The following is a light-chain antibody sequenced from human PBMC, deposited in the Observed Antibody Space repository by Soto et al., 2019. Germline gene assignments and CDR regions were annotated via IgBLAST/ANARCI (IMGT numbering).Light chain of an antibody. J-gene: IGKJ5*01. CDR2: DAS. CDR1: QSVSTN. V-gene: IGKV3-15*01. Sequence: EIVMTQSPATLSVSPGERATLSCRASQSVSTNLAWYQQKPGQAPRLHIYDASTRATGLPARFSGSGSGTEFTLTISSLQSEDFGVYYCHQYNNWPITFGQGTRLEI. CDR3: HQYNNWPIT.